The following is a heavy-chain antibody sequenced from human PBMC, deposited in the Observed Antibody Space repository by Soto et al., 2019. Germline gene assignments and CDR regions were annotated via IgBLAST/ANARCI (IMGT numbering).Heavy chain of an antibody. Sequence: EVQLVESGGGLIQPGGSLRLSCAASGFTVSSNYMSWVRQAPGKGLEWLSVIYGGDTTYYADSVKGRFTTSRDNSKNRVHVQMNDVRAEDTAVYYCAKRQHLVRYQYGMDVWGQGTTVTVSS. J-gene: IGHJ6*01. V-gene: IGHV3-53*01. D-gene: IGHD6-13*01. CDR2: IYGGDTT. CDR1: GFTVSSNY. CDR3: AKRQHLVRYQYGMDV.